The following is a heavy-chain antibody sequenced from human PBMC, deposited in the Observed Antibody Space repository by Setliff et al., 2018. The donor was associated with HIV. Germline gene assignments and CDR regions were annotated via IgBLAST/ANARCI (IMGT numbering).Heavy chain of an antibody. CDR2: IYYSGST. CDR1: GGSISSGGYY. CDR3: ASGREAVAGALHFDY. J-gene: IGHJ4*02. V-gene: IGHV4-31*03. D-gene: IGHD6-19*01. Sequence: SETLSLTCTVSGGSISSGGYYWSWIRQHPGKGLEWIGFIYYSGSTYYNPSLKSRVTISVDTSKNQFSLKLSSVTAADTAVYYCASGREAVAGALHFDYWGQGPLVTVSS.